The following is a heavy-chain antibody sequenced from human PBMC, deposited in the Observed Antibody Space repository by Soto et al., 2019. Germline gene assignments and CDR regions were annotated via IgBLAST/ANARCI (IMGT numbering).Heavy chain of an antibody. D-gene: IGHD2-15*01. CDR3: AKDPRYCSGGNCYSSYYYYYLDV. V-gene: IGHV3-48*01. CDR1: GFIFSSYS. J-gene: IGHJ6*03. CDR2: ISSSSDTI. Sequence: EVQLVESGGGLVQPGGSLRLSCAASGFIFSSYSMNWVRQAPGKGLEWVSYISSSSDTIYYADSVKGRFTISRDNAKNSLYLQMDSLRAEDTAVYYCAKDPRYCSGGNCYSSYYYYYLDVWGIGTTFTVSS.